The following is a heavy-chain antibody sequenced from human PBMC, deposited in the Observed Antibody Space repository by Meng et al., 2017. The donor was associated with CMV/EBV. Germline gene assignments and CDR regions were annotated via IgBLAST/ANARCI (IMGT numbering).Heavy chain of an antibody. CDR1: GFTFSSYE. J-gene: IGHJ4*02. D-gene: IGHD3-3*01. CDR3: ERVGTIFRGYYFDY. CDR2: ISSSSSTI. V-gene: IGHV3-48*03. Sequence: GESLKISCAASGFTFSSYEMNWVRQAPGKGLEWVSYISSSSSTIYYADSVKGRFTNSRDNAKNSLYLQMNSLRAEDTAVYYCERVGTIFRGYYFDYWGQGTLVTVSS.